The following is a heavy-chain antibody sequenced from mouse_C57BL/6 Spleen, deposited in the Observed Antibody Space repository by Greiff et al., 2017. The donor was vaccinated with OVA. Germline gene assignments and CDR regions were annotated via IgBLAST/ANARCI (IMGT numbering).Heavy chain of an antibody. J-gene: IGHJ1*03. CDR3: ARHLVGNLGYFDV. CDR2: ISNGGGST. CDR1: GFTFSDYY. V-gene: IGHV5-12*01. Sequence: DVQLVESGGGLVQPGGSLKLSCAASGFTFSDYYMYWVRQTPEKRLEWVAYISNGGGSTYYPDTVKGRFTISRDNAKNTLYLQMSRLKSEDTAMYYCARHLVGNLGYFDVWGTGTTVTVSS. D-gene: IGHD2-1*01.